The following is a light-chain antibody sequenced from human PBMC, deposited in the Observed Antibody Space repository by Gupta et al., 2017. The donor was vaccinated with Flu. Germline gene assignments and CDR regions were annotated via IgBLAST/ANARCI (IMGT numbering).Light chain of an antibody. Sequence: GTLSVSPGERVTLACRAGETGDRNFLVWSQQRPGQAPRVPLYCTSTRAPGIPDRFSGGGSGTDFTLNIDRLEPEDCAWYDCHEYKTEPYTFGQGTKLEV. V-gene: IGKV3-20*01. CDR3: HEYKTEPYT. CDR2: CTS. J-gene: IGKJ2*01. CDR1: ETGDRNF.